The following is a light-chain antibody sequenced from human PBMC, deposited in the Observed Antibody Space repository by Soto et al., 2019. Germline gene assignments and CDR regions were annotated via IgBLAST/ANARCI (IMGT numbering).Light chain of an antibody. Sequence: QSVLTQPASVSGSPGQSITISCTGTSSDVGGYNYVSWYQQHPGKAPKLMIYDVSNRLLGVSIRFSGSKSGNTASLTISGLQAEDEADYYCSSYTSSSTLYVFGTGTKVTVL. CDR2: DVS. CDR3: SSYTSSSTLYV. J-gene: IGLJ1*01. CDR1: SSDVGGYNY. V-gene: IGLV2-14*01.